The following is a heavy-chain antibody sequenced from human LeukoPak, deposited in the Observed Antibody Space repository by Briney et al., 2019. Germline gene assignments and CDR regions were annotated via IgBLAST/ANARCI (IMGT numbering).Heavy chain of an antibody. V-gene: IGHV3-30*18. CDR1: GFTFSSYG. CDR3: AKRHGSGVAYYYYMDV. J-gene: IGHJ6*03. Sequence: GGSLRLSCAASGFTFSSYGMHWVRQAPGKGLEWVAVISYDGSNKYYADSVKGRFTISRDNSKNTPYLQMNSLRAEDTAVYYCAKRHGSGVAYYYYMDVWGKGTTVTVSS. D-gene: IGHD3-10*01. CDR2: ISYDGSNK.